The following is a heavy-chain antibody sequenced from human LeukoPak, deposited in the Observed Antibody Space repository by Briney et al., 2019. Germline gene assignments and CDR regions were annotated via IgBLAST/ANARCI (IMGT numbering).Heavy chain of an antibody. V-gene: IGHV1-18*01. Sequence: ASVKVSCKASGYTFTSYGISWVRQAPGQGLEWIGWISTYNGNTNYAHKLQGRVTMTTDTSTSTAYMELRSLRSDDTAVYYCARVSSQNTMIVVVITGTFDYWGQGTLVTVSS. CDR1: GYTFTSYG. CDR3: ARVSSQNTMIVVVITGTFDY. J-gene: IGHJ4*02. D-gene: IGHD3-22*01. CDR2: ISTYNGNT.